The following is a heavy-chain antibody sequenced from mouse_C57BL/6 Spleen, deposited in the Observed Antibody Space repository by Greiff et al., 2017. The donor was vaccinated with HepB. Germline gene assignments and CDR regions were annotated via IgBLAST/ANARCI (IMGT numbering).Heavy chain of an antibody. V-gene: IGHV5-4*01. CDR3: ARGGDYYGSSYDYAMDY. CDR2: ISDGGSYT. D-gene: IGHD1-1*01. J-gene: IGHJ4*01. CDR1: GFTFSSYA. Sequence: EVQGVESGGGLVKPGGSLKLSCAASGFTFSSYAMSWVRQTPEKRLEWVATISDGGSYTYYPDNVKGRFTISRDNAKNNLYLQMSHLKSEDTAMYYCARGGDYYGSSYDYAMDYWGQGTSVTVSS.